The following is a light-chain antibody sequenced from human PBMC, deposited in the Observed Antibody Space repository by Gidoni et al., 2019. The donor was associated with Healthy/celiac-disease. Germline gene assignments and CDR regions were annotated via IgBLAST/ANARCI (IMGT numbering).Light chain of an antibody. Sequence: DIQMTQSPSTLSASVGDRVTITCRASQTISSWLAWYQQKPGKAPNLLIYKASSLESGVPSRFSGSGSGTEFTLTISSLQPDDFATYYCQQYNGFSLYTFGQGTKLEIK. CDR1: QTISSW. V-gene: IGKV1-5*03. CDR3: QQYNGFSLYT. J-gene: IGKJ2*01. CDR2: KAS.